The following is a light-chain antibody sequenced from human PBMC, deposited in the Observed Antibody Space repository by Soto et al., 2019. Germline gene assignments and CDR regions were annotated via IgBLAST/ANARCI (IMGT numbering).Light chain of an antibody. Sequence: DIQMTQSPSTLSASVGDRVTITCRASQNINTWLAWYQHKPGKAPKLLIYKASSLESGVPSRFSGSGSGTEFALPISSLEPDDFATYYCQQYNRYWPFGPGTKVEVK. CDR1: QNINTW. CDR3: QQYNRYWP. CDR2: KAS. J-gene: IGKJ1*01. V-gene: IGKV1-5*03.